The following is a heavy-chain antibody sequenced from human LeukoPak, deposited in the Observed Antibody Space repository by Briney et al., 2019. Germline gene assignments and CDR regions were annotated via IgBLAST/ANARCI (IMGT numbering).Heavy chain of an antibody. CDR3: ARVGSGIPFRYFDY. CDR1: GGSFSGYY. CDR2: IHHSGST. Sequence: KSSETLSLTCAVYGGSFSGYYWSWIRQPPGKGLEWIGEIHHSGSTNYNPSLKSRVTISVDTSKNQFSLKLSSVTAADTAVYYCARVGSGIPFRYFDYWGQGTLVTVSS. J-gene: IGHJ4*02. D-gene: IGHD3-10*01. V-gene: IGHV4-34*01.